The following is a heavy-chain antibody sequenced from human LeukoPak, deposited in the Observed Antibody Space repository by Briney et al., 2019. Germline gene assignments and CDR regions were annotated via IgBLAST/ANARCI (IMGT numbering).Heavy chain of an antibody. CDR2: IYYSGST. V-gene: IGHV4-61*01. Sequence: SETLSLTCTVSGGSISSGSYYWSWIRQPPGKGLEWIGYIYYSGSTNCNPSLKSRVTISVDTSKNQFSLKLSSVTAADTAVYYCARVYYSSSYDYWYFDLWGRGTLVTVSS. J-gene: IGHJ2*01. CDR1: GGSISSGSYY. CDR3: ARVYYSSSYDYWYFDL. D-gene: IGHD6-13*01.